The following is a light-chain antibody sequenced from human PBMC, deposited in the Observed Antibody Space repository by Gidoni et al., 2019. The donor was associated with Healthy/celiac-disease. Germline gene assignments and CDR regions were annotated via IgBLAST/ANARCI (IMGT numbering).Light chain of an antibody. J-gene: IGKJ4*01. V-gene: IGKV1-6*01. Sequence: AIQMTQSPSSLSASVGDRVTITCRASQGIRNDLGWYQQQPGKATKLLIYAASSLQSGVPSRFSGSGSGTDFTLTISSLQPEDFATYYCLQDYNYPLTFGGGTKVEIK. CDR2: AAS. CDR1: QGIRND. CDR3: LQDYNYPLT.